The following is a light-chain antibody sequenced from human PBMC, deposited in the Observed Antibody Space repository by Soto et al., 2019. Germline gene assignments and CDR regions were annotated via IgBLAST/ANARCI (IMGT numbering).Light chain of an antibody. V-gene: IGLV2-14*01. CDR2: DVS. Sequence: QSALTQPASVSGSPGQSITISCTGTSSDVGGYNYVSWYQQHPGTAPKLMIYDVSNRPSGVSNRFSGSKSGNTASLTISGLQAEDEADYYCRSYTSSSTYVVFGGGTKLTVL. J-gene: IGLJ2*01. CDR3: RSYTSSSTYVV. CDR1: SSDVGGYNY.